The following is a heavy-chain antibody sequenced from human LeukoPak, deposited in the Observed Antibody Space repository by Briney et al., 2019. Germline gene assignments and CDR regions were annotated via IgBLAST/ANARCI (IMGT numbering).Heavy chain of an antibody. CDR1: GYTFTSHY. CDR2: INPSGSST. D-gene: IGHD4-11*01. CDR3: ARGRRTVTTFDYYYYMDV. J-gene: IGHJ6*03. V-gene: IGHV1-46*01. Sequence: ASVKVSCKASGYTFTSHYMYWVRQAPGQGLEWMGLINPSGSSTLYAQKFQGRVTMTRDMSTTTDYMELSSLRSEDTAVYYCARGRRTVTTFDYYYYMDVWGKGTAVTVSS.